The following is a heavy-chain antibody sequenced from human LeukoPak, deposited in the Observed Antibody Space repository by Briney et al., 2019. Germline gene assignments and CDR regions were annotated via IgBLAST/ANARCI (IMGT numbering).Heavy chain of an antibody. CDR2: INSDGSST. CDR3: ARVRGESPRWFDP. D-gene: IGHD3-10*01. J-gene: IGHJ5*02. V-gene: IGHV3-74*01. CDR1: GFTFSSYW. Sequence: GGSLRLSCAASGFTFSSYWMHWVRHAPGKGLVWVSRINSDGSSTNYADSVKGRFTISRDNAKNTLYLQMNSLRAEDTAVYYCARVRGESPRWFDPWAREPWSPSPQ.